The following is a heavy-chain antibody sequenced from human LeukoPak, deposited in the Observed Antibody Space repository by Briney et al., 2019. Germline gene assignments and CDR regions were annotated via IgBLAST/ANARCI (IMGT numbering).Heavy chain of an antibody. CDR1: GGSISSYY. CDR3: ASQESRIAARPGWFDP. D-gene: IGHD6-6*01. CDR2: IYYSGST. V-gene: IGHV4-59*08. Sequence: SETLSLTCTVSGGSISSYYWSWIRQPPGKGLEWIGYIYYSGSTNYNPSLKSRVTISVDPSKTQFSLKLSSVTAADTAVYYCASQESRIAARPGWFDPWGQGTLVTVSS. J-gene: IGHJ5*02.